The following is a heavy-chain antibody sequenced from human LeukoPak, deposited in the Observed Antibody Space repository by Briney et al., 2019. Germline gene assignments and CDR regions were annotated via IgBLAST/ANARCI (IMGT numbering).Heavy chain of an antibody. D-gene: IGHD1-26*01. CDR1: GFTFSSYA. CDR3: GRDPEWPGGGSYSDY. CDR2: ISYDGTNK. J-gene: IGHJ4*02. Sequence: GRSLRLSCAASGFTFSSYAMHWVRQAPGKGLEWVAVISYDGTNKYYADSVKGRFTISRDNSKNTLYLQMNSLRAEDTAVYFCGRDPEWPGGGSYSDYWGQGTLVTVSS. V-gene: IGHV3-30-3*01.